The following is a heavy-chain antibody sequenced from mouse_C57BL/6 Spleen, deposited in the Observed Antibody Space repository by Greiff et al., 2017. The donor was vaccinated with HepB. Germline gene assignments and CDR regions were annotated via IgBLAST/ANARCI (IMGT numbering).Heavy chain of an antibody. Sequence: QVQLQQPGAELVKPGASVKLSCKASGYTFTSYWMQWVKQRPGQGLEWIGEIDPSDSYTNYNQKFKGQATLTVDTSSSTAYMQLSSLTSEDSAVYYCARPILLRSGFAYWGQGTLVTVSA. J-gene: IGHJ3*01. CDR3: ARPILLRSGFAY. CDR1: GYTFTSYW. V-gene: IGHV1-50*01. D-gene: IGHD1-1*01. CDR2: IDPSDSYT.